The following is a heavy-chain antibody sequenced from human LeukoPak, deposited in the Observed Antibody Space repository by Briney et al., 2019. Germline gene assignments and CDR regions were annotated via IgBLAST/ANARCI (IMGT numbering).Heavy chain of an antibody. Sequence: SGGSLRLSCAASGLTFSSYAMSWVRQAPGKGLEWVSAISGDGSGTYYTDSVKGRFTISRGNSKNTLFLQMNSLRVQDTAVYYCAKGGISSVYHAFDIWGQGTMVTVSS. CDR2: ISGDGSGT. V-gene: IGHV3-23*01. J-gene: IGHJ3*02. CDR3: AKGGISSVYHAFDI. D-gene: IGHD1-14*01. CDR1: GLTFSSYA.